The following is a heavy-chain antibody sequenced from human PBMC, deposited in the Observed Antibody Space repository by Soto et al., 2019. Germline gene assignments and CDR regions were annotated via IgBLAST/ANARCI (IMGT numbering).Heavy chain of an antibody. V-gene: IGHV4-39*01. Sequence: ETLSLTCSVSGDSIMGYHYDWFWILQAPGNWLECVGSVYFSGGNSYYNPSLKSRVTISVDTSYNKFFLRLNSVTAADTAVYFCAYGSSSAWIDKWGQGTLVTVSS. J-gene: IGHJ4*02. D-gene: IGHD6-25*01. CDR1: GDSIMGYHYD. CDR3: AYGSSSAWIDK. CDR2: VYFSGGNS.